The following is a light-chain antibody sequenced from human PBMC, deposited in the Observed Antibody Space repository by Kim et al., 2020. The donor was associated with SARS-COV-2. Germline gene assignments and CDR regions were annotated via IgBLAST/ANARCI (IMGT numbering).Light chain of an antibody. CDR1: QDISSY. J-gene: IGKJ2*01. V-gene: IGKV1-16*01. CDR2: AAS. Sequence: SASVGDRVTIACRARQDISSYLAWFQQRPGKAPKSLIGAASSLQSGVPSRFSGRGSGTVFTLTISSLQPEDFATYHCQQYYSYPYTFGQGTKLEI. CDR3: QQYYSYPYT.